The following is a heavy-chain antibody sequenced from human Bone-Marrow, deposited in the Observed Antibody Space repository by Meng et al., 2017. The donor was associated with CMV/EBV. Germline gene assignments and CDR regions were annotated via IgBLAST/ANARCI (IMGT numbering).Heavy chain of an antibody. D-gene: IGHD2-2*01. V-gene: IGHV3-30*04. CDR1: GFTFSSYA. Sequence: GESLKISCAASGFTFSSYAMHWVRQAPGKGLEWVAVISYDGSNKYYADSVKGRFTISRDNSKNTLYLQMNSLRAEDTAVYYCAREDCSSTSCLSGLAYWGQGPLVTVSS. CDR3: AREDCSSTSCLSGLAY. CDR2: ISYDGSNK. J-gene: IGHJ4*02.